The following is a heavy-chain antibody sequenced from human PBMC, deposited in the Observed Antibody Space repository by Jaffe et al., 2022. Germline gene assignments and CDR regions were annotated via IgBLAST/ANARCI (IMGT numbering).Heavy chain of an antibody. J-gene: IGHJ5*02. CDR2: ISWNSGSI. D-gene: IGHD2-15*01. CDR3: AKGVVVVVAATEYNWFDP. V-gene: IGHV3-9*01. CDR1: GFTFDDYA. Sequence: EVQLVESGGGLVQPGRSLRLSCAASGFTFDDYAMHWVRQAPGKGLEWVSGISWNSGSIGYADSVKGRFTISRDNAKNSLYLQMNSLRAEDTALYYCAKGVVVVVAATEYNWFDPWGQGTLVTVSS.